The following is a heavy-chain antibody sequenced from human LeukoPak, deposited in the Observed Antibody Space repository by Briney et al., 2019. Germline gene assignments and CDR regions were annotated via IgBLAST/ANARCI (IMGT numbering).Heavy chain of an antibody. J-gene: IGHJ4*02. Sequence: GGTLRLSCAASGFTVNNNYMSWARQAPGKGLEWVSVIYSDGGTYYTDAVKGRFTISRDNSKNTVYLQMNSLRAEDTAVYYCATRGYFDHWGQGTLVTVPS. CDR1: GFTVNNNY. CDR2: IYSDGGT. D-gene: IGHD3-16*01. V-gene: IGHV3-53*01. CDR3: ATRGYFDH.